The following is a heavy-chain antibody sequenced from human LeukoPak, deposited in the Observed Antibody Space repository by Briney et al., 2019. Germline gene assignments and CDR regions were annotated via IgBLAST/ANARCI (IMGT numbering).Heavy chain of an antibody. CDR3: ARGRWIAAAGSYFYYGMDV. Sequence: SETLSLTCAVYGGSFSAYYWSWIRKPPGKGLEWIGEINHSGSTNYNPSLKSRVTISVDTSTNQFSLRLSSVTAADTAVYYCARGRWIAAAGSYFYYGMDVWGQGTTVTVSS. CDR1: GGSFSAYY. J-gene: IGHJ6*02. D-gene: IGHD6-13*01. CDR2: INHSGST. V-gene: IGHV4-34*01.